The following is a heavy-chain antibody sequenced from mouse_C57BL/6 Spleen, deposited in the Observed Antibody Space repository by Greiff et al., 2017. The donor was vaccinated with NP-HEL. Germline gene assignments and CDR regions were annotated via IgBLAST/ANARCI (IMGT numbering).Heavy chain of an antibody. D-gene: IGHD1-1*01. CDR3: SRAYGSSYDAY. V-gene: IGHV5-9-1*02. Sequence: EVQGVESGEGLVKPGGSLKLSCAASGFTFSSYAMSWVRQTPEKRLEWVAYISSGGDYIYYADTVKGRFTISRDNARNTLYLQMSSLKSEDTAMYYCSRAYGSSYDAYWGQGTLVTVSA. CDR1: GFTFSSYA. J-gene: IGHJ3*01. CDR2: ISSGGDYI.